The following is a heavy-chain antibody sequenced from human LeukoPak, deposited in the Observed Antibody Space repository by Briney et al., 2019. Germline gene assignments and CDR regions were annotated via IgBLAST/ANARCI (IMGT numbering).Heavy chain of an antibody. Sequence: GESLRLSCAASGFTFSDYYMSWIRQAPGKGLEWVSYISSSGSTIYYADSVKGRFTISRDNAKNSLYLQMNSLRAEDTAVHYCARESGTSTFDYWGQGTLVTVSS. CDR1: GFTFSDYY. D-gene: IGHD1-26*01. CDR2: ISSSGSTI. V-gene: IGHV3-11*01. J-gene: IGHJ4*02. CDR3: ARESGTSTFDY.